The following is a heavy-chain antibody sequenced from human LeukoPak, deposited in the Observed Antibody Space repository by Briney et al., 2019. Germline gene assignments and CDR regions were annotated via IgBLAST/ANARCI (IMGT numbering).Heavy chain of an antibody. Sequence: GGSLRLSCAASGFTFSSYGMHWVCQAPGKGLEWAAVISYDGSNKYYADSVKGRFTISRDNSKNTLYLQMNSLRAEDAAVYYCAKDRRITIFGVVDPYYGMDVWGQGTTVTVSS. J-gene: IGHJ6*02. CDR1: GFTFSSYG. D-gene: IGHD3-3*01. CDR3: AKDRRITIFGVVDPYYGMDV. CDR2: ISYDGSNK. V-gene: IGHV3-30*18.